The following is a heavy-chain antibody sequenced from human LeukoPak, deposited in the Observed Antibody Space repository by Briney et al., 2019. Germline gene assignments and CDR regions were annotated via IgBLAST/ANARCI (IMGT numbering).Heavy chain of an antibody. Sequence: GGSLRLSCAASGFTFSSYAMHWVRQAPGKGLEWVAVISYDGSNKYYADSVKGRFTISRDNSKNTLYLQMNSLRAEDTAAYYCARDRGYGDYDFEEYNWFDPWGQGTLVTVSS. CDR1: GFTFSSYA. CDR3: ARDRGYGDYDFEEYNWFDP. CDR2: ISYDGSNK. V-gene: IGHV3-30-3*01. D-gene: IGHD4-17*01. J-gene: IGHJ5*02.